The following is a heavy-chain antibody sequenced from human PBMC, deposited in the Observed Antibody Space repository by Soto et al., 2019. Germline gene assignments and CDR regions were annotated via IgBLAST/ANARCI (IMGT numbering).Heavy chain of an antibody. Sequence: QVQLVQSGAEGRQPASSVKVSCKTSGGTLSSYAISWVRQAPGQGLEWMGGIVPIVDTSTYAQKFQGRVTITADESTSTVYMELSSLRSDDTAVYYCVRVVAIPGYPDNWGQGTMGTVSS. CDR3: VRVVAIPGYPDN. CDR1: GGTLSSYA. V-gene: IGHV1-69*12. CDR2: IVPIVDTS. J-gene: IGHJ4*02. D-gene: IGHD5-12*01.